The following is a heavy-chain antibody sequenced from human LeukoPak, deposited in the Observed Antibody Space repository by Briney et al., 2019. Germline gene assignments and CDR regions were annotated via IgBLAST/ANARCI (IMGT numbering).Heavy chain of an antibody. D-gene: IGHD6-6*01. J-gene: IGHJ4*02. CDR1: GVSISSYY. V-gene: IGHV4-59*01. CDR2: IYYSGST. CDR3: ATFKQLVFDY. Sequence: PSETLSLTCTVSGVSISSYYWSWIRQPPGKGLEWIGYIYYSGSTNYNPSLKSRVTISVDTSKNQFSLKLSSVTAADTAVYYCATFKQLVFDYWGQGTLVTVSS.